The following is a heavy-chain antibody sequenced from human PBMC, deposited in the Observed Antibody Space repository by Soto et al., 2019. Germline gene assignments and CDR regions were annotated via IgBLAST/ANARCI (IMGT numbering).Heavy chain of an antibody. CDR1: GGTFSSYT. V-gene: IGHV1-69*02. CDR3: ARGEEGPIYYFDY. CDR2: IIPILGIA. D-gene: IGHD3-10*01. Sequence: QVQLVQSGAEVKKPGSSVKVSCKASGGTFSSYTISWVRQAPGQGLEWMGRIIPILGIANYAQKFQGRVTITADKSTSTAYMELSSLRSEDTAVYYCARGEEGPIYYFDYWGQGTLVTVSS. J-gene: IGHJ4*02.